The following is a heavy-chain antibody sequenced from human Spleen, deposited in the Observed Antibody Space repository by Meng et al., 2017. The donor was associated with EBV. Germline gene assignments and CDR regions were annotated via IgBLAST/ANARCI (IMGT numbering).Heavy chain of an antibody. CDR2: IYHSGST. CDR1: GDSISSSNW. Sequence: QVQLQESGPGLVKPSQSLALTCAVSGDSISSSNWWSWVRQPPGKGLAWIGEIYHSGSTNYNPSLKSRVTISVDKSKNHFSLKLTSVTAADTAVYYCARAASGWGKGWIDPWGQGTMVTVSA. V-gene: IGHV4-4*02. J-gene: IGHJ5*02. D-gene: IGHD6-19*01. CDR3: ARAASGWGKGWIDP.